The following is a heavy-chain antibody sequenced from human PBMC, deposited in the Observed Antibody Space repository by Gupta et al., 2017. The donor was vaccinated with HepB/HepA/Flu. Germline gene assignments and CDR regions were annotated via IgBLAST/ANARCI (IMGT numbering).Heavy chain of an antibody. CDR1: AFTVSTYG. D-gene: IGHD3-3*01. CDR2: ISYDGSNK. Sequence: QVQLVESGGGVVPPGRSLRLSCAAAAFTVSTYGMHWVRQAPCKGLEWVAVISYDGSNKYYADSVKGRFTISRDNSKNTLYLQMNSLRAEDTAVYYCAKRITIFGVVITSGGMDVWGQGTTVTVSS. CDR3: AKRITIFGVVITSGGMDV. J-gene: IGHJ6*02. V-gene: IGHV3-30*18.